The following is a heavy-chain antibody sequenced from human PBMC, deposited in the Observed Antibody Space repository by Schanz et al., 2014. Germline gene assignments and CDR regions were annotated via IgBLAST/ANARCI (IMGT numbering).Heavy chain of an antibody. J-gene: IGHJ4*02. V-gene: IGHV1-18*01. D-gene: IGHD6-19*01. CDR1: GYTFTSYG. Sequence: QVQLVQSGAEVKKPGASVKVSCKASGYTFTSYGINWVRQAPGQGLEWMGWISAYNGNTNYAQKLQGRVTMTTDTSTRTAYMELRSLRSDDTAVYYCARGGYSSGWYDRDIAHVDYWGQGTLVTVSS. CDR2: ISAYNGNT. CDR3: ARGGYSSGWYDRDIAHVDY.